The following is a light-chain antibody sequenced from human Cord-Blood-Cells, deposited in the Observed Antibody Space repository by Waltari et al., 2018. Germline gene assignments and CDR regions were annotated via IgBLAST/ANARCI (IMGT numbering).Light chain of an antibody. CDR3: QQYNSYSMDT. V-gene: IGKV1-5*03. J-gene: IGKJ2*01. CDR2: KAS. CDR1: QSISSW. Sequence: DIQITQSPSTLSASVGDRVTITCRASQSISSWLAWYQQKPGKAPKLLIYKASSLESGVPSRFSGSGSGTEFTLTISSLQPDDFATYYCQQYNSYSMDTFGQGTKLEIK.